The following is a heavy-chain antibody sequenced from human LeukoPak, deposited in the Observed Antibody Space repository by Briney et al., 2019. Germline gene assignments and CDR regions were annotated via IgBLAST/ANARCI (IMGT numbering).Heavy chain of an antibody. CDR2: IYYGGTT. J-gene: IGHJ3*02. Sequence: SETLSLTCTVSGGSISSNTYYWGWIRQPPGKGLEWIGSIYYGGTTNYNPSLKSRVTISVDTSKNQFSLNLSSVTAADTAVYYCARHVPSGTYRAGSRNAFDIWGQGTMVTVSS. D-gene: IGHD1-26*01. CDR3: ARHVPSGTYRAGSRNAFDI. CDR1: GGSISSNTYY. V-gene: IGHV4-39*01.